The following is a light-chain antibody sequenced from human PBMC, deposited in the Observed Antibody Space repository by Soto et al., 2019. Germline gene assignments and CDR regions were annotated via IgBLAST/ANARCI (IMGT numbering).Light chain of an antibody. CDR3: QVWDSGSDL. CDR2: DDS. Sequence: SYELTQPPSVSVAPGQTATFICGGDNIGYKTVHWYQQRPGQAPVLVVYDDSDRPSGIPERFSGSNSGNTATLTINRVEAEDEADYYCQVWDSGSDLFGGGTKLTVL. CDR1: NIGYKT. V-gene: IGLV3-21*02. J-gene: IGLJ2*01.